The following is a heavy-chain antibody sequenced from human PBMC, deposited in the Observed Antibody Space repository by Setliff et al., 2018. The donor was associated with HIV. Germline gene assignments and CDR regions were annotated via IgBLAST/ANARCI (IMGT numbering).Heavy chain of an antibody. CDR2: IYSSGRT. V-gene: IGHV4-4*08. J-gene: IGHJ4*01. CDR1: GGSISNYF. D-gene: IGHD2-2*01. CDR3: ARGLSSQTYWGTRPLGLDY. Sequence: PSETLSLTCNVSGGSISNYFWSWIRQPPGKGLEWVGYIYSSGRTNYNPSLKSRVTMSVDTSKNQFSLKLNSVTATDTALYYCARGLSSQTYWGTRPLGLDYWGQGSLVTVSS.